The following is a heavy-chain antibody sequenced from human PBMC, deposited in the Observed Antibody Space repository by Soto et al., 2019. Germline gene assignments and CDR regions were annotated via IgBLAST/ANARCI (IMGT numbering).Heavy chain of an antibody. CDR2: IIPIFDTP. CDR1: GGTFNMYA. Sequence: QVQLVQSGAEVRKPGSAVRVSYKASGGTFNMYAMNWVRQAPGQGLEWMAGIIPIFDTPRYSQQFQGRVTITVDESTSTAYMELSSLRSEDTAIYYCARSIGSGGVIGGFDYWGQGTLVTVAS. V-gene: IGHV1-69*01. CDR3: ARSIGSGGVIGGFDY. J-gene: IGHJ4*02. D-gene: IGHD3-16*02.